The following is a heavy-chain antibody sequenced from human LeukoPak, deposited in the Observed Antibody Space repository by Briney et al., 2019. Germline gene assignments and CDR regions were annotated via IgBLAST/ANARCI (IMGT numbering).Heavy chain of an antibody. CDR2: ISSSGSTI. Sequence: PGGSLRLSCAASGFTFSDYYMSWIRQAPGKGLEWVSYISSSGSTIYYADSVKGRFTISRDNAKNSLYLQMNSLRAEDTAVYYCARELVRGVIIECFDYWGQGTLVTVSS. V-gene: IGHV3-11*01. D-gene: IGHD3-10*01. CDR1: GFTFSDYY. CDR3: ARELVRGVIIECFDY. J-gene: IGHJ4*02.